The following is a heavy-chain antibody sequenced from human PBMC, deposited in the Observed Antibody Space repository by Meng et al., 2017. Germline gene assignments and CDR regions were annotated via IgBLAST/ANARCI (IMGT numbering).Heavy chain of an antibody. Sequence: ASVKVSCKASGYTFTSYAMHWVRQAPGQRLEWMGWINAGNGNTKCSQKFQGRVTITRDTSASTAYMELSSLRSEDTAVYYCARDRYSGSYLHYWGQGTLVTVSS. J-gene: IGHJ4*02. V-gene: IGHV1-3*01. D-gene: IGHD1-26*01. CDR3: ARDRYSGSYLHY. CDR1: GYTFTSYA. CDR2: INAGNGNT.